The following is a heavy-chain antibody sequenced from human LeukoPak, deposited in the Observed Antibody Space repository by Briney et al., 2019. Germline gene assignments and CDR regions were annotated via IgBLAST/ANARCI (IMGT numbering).Heavy chain of an antibody. Sequence: ASVKVSCKASGYTFTSYGISWVRQAPGQGLEWMGWISAYNGNTNYAQKLQGRVTMTTDTSTSTAYMELRSLRSDDTAVYYCARVSHSSSWYWDYYYYMDVWGKGTTVTVSS. J-gene: IGHJ6*03. D-gene: IGHD6-13*01. V-gene: IGHV1-18*01. CDR1: GYTFTSYG. CDR3: ARVSHSSSWYWDYYYYMDV. CDR2: ISAYNGNT.